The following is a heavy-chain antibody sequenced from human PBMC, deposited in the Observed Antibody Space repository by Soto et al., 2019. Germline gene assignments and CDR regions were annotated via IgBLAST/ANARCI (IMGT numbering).Heavy chain of an antibody. V-gene: IGHV1-3*01. Sequence: ASVKVSCKASGYTFTSYAMHWVRQAPGQRLEWMGWINAGNGNTKYSQEFQGRVTITRDTSASTAYMELSSLRSEDTAVYYCARDLSLSDCSSTSCYTPERFYYYYGMDVWGQGTTVTVSS. CDR3: ARDLSLSDCSSTSCYTPERFYYYYGMDV. J-gene: IGHJ6*02. CDR2: INAGNGNT. CDR1: GYTFTSYA. D-gene: IGHD2-2*02.